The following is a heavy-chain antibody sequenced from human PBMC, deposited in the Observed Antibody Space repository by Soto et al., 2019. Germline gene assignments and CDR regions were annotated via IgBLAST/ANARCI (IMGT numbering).Heavy chain of an antibody. Sequence: GGSLRLSFAASGFTFSSYDMHWFRQATGKGLEWVSAIGTAGDTYYPGSGKGRFSISRENDKNSLYLQMNSLRVGDTAEYYCGRAWGGGSYPYYFDYWGQGTLVTVSS. V-gene: IGHV3-13*01. J-gene: IGHJ4*01. CDR2: IGTAGDT. D-gene: IGHD1-26*01. CDR3: GRAWGGGSYPYYFDY. CDR1: GFTFSSYD.